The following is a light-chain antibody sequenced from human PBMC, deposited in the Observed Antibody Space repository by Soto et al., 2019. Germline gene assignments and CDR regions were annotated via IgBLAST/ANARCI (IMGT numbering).Light chain of an antibody. CDR2: GAF. J-gene: IGKJ2*01. CDR3: QQYGSSIMST. V-gene: IGKV3-20*01. CDR1: RSLTKNY. Sequence: DIVLTQSPGTLSLSPGDTATLSCRASRSLTKNYLNWYQQKPGQPPRLLIYGAFRRATGVPDRFSGSGSGTDFTLTINRLEPEDFAMYYCQQYGSSIMSTFGQGTKLEIK.